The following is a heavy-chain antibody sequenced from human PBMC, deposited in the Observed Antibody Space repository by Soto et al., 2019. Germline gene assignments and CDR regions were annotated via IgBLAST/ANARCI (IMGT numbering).Heavy chain of an antibody. CDR3: AKGHCSGGSCLGMDV. CDR2: ISGSGGST. CDR1: GFTFSSYA. Sequence: VGSLRLSCAASGFTFSSYAMSWVRQAPGKGLEWVSAISGSGGSTYYADSVKGRFTISRDNSKNTLYLQMNSLRAEDTAVYYCAKGHCSGGSCLGMDVWGQGTTVTVSS. V-gene: IGHV3-23*01. J-gene: IGHJ6*02. D-gene: IGHD2-15*01.